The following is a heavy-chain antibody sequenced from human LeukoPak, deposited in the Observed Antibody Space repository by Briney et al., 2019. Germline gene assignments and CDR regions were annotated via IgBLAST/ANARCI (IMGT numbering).Heavy chain of an antibody. CDR2: INPISGST. Sequence: ASVKVSCKASGYTFSSYYMQWVRQAPGQGLEWMGIINPISGSTTYAQKFQGRVTVTRDTSTSTVYMELSSLRSEDTAVYYCARDLYGGNSDYYYGMDVWGQGTTVTVSS. J-gene: IGHJ6*02. CDR1: GYTFSSYY. CDR3: ARDLYGGNSDYYYGMDV. D-gene: IGHD4-23*01. V-gene: IGHV1-46*01.